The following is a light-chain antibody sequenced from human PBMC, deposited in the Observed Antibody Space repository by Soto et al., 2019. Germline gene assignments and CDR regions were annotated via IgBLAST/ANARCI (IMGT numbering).Light chain of an antibody. J-gene: IGKJ2*01. CDR3: QQYGSSLYT. CDR2: GAS. V-gene: IGKV3-20*01. CDR1: QSVSSSY. Sequence: EIVLTQSPGTLSLSPGERATLSCRASQSVSSSYLAWYQQKPGQAPRLLIYGASSRATGIPDRFSGSGSGTHFTLNISRLEPEDFAVYYCQQYGSSLYTFGQGTKLEIK.